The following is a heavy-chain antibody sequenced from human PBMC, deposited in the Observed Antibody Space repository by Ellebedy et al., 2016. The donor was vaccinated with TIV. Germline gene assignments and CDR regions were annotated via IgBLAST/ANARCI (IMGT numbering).Heavy chain of an antibody. CDR2: ISSSSSTI. CDR1: GFTFSSYA. V-gene: IGHV3-48*04. Sequence: GESLKISXAASGFTFSSYAMSWVRQAPGKGLEWVSYISSSSSTIYYADSVKGRFTISRDNAKNSLYLQMNSLRAEDTAVYYCARRTGTFDYWGQGTLVTVSS. D-gene: IGHD1-7*01. CDR3: ARRTGTFDY. J-gene: IGHJ4*02.